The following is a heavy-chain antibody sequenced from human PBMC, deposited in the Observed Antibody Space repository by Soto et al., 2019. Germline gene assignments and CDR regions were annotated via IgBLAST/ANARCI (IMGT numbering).Heavy chain of an antibody. J-gene: IGHJ4*02. D-gene: IGHD4-17*01. CDR3: ARTDTLYGRLTY. CDR1: GDTISSSTYY. Sequence: QQQLQESGPGLVKPSETLSLTCTVSGDTISSSTYYWGWIRQPPGKGLEWVGTIYSSGIPYYNPSLNSRVAISVDASNNQFSLKLTSVTAADTAVYYCARTDTLYGRLTYWGQGTLVTVSA. CDR2: IYSSGIP. V-gene: IGHV4-39*01.